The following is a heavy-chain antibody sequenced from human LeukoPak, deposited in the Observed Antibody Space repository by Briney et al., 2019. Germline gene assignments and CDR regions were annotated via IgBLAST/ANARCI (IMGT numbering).Heavy chain of an antibody. D-gene: IGHD6-19*01. V-gene: IGHV4-39*01. Sequence: SETLSLTCTVFGGSISSSSHYWGWIRQPPGEGLEWIGSIYFSGSTYYSPSLKSRVTISVDPSTNQFSLKPTSVTAADTAVYYCARHQWLGPFDYWGQGTLVTVSS. J-gene: IGHJ4*02. CDR3: ARHQWLGPFDY. CDR1: GGSISSSSHY. CDR2: IYFSGST.